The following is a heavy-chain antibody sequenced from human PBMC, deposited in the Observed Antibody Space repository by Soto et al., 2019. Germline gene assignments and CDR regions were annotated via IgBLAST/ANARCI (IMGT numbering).Heavy chain of an antibody. V-gene: IGHV4-59*01. CDR2: IYYSGST. D-gene: IGHD3-3*01. CDR1: GGSISSYY. Sequence: SETLSLTCTVSGGSISSYYWSWIRQPPGKGLEWIGYIYYSGSTNYNPSLKSRVTISVDTSKNQFSLKLSSVTAAATAVYYCARDPHYYDFWSGYEGAGWFDPWGQGTLVTVSS. CDR3: ARDPHYYDFWSGYEGAGWFDP. J-gene: IGHJ5*02.